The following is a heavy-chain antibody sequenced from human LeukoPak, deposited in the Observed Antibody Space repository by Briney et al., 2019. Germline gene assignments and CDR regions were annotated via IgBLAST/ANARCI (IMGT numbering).Heavy chain of an antibody. CDR2: ISSTGNYM. D-gene: IGHD1-14*01. J-gene: IGHJ6*01. CDR1: GFTFTTYT. V-gene: IGHV3-21*01. CDR3: ARSKIIQPDRMDV. Sequence: GGSLRLSCAASGFTFTTYTINWVRQAPGKGLEWVSAISSTGNYMFYGDSVKGRFTFSRDDAKNSLYLQMHSLRAQDTAMYDCARSKIIQPDRMDVWGNGTKVTVSP.